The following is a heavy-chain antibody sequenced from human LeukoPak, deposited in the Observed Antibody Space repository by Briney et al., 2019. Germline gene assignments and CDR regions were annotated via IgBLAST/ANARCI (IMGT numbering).Heavy chain of an antibody. D-gene: IGHD3-22*01. V-gene: IGHV1-2*02. J-gene: IGHJ4*02. CDR2: INPNSGGT. Sequence: ASVKGSCKASGYTFTGYYMYCVRQAPGQGGERMGWINPNSGGTNYVQKFQGRVTMTRDTSISTAYMELSRLRHPDTAVYYCARDGDYDSSGHLFDYWGQGTLVTVSS. CDR3: ARDGDYDSSGHLFDY. CDR1: GYTFTGYY.